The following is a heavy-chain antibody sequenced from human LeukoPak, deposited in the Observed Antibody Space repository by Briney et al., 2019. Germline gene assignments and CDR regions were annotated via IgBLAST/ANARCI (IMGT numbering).Heavy chain of an antibody. V-gene: IGHV3-74*01. D-gene: IGHD3-22*01. Sequence: PGGSLRLSCAAPGFCFSSYLMHWVRPGTGEGVVWVSRINSDGSSTNYADSVKGRFTISRDNAKNTLYLQMNSLRAEDTAVYYCVRGYSSGYRLDYWGQGTLVTVSS. J-gene: IGHJ4*02. CDR1: GFCFSSYL. CDR3: VRGYSSGYRLDY. CDR2: INSDGSST.